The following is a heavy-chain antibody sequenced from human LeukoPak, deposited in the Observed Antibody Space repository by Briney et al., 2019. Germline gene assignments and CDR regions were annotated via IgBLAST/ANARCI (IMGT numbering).Heavy chain of an antibody. D-gene: IGHD3-10*01. CDR2: IYTSGST. CDR3: ARSSTMVRGVSLFPDY. V-gene: IGHV4-4*07. CDR1: GGSISSYY. J-gene: IGHJ4*02. Sequence: SETLSLTCTVSGGSISSYYWSWFRQPAAKGLVWSGRIYTSGSTNYNPPLKSRVTMSVDTSKNQFSLKLSSVTAADTAVYYWARSSTMVRGVSLFPDYWGQGTLVTVSS.